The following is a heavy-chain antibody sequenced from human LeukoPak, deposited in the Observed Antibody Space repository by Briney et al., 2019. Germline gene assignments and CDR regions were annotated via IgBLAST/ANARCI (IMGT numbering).Heavy chain of an antibody. CDR1: GFTFSSYS. J-gene: IGHJ4*02. D-gene: IGHD3-3*01. V-gene: IGHV3-48*04. Sequence: GSLRLPCAASGFTFSSYSMNWVRQAPGKGLEWVSYISSSSSTIYYADSVKGRFTISRDNAKNSLCLQMNSLRAEDTAVYYCARGVTIFGVDDGDYWGQGTLVTVSS. CDR3: ARGVTIFGVDDGDY. CDR2: ISSSSSTI.